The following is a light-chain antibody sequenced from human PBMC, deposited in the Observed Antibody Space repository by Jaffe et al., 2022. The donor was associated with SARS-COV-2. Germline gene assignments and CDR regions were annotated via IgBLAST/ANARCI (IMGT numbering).Light chain of an antibody. CDR3: QSYDYSLRDYV. Sequence: QSVPTQPPSVSGAPGQRVTISCSGSTSDIGTLRHVNWYQQLPGRVPKLLIFDNDQRPSGVPVRFSASNSGTSASLAISGLQAEDEADYFCQSYDYSLRDYVFGTGTRVTVL. J-gene: IGLJ1*01. V-gene: IGLV1-40*01. CDR1: TSDIGTLRH. CDR2: DND.